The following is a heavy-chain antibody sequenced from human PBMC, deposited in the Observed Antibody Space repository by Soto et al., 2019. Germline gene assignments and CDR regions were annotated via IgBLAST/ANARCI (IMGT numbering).Heavy chain of an antibody. J-gene: IGHJ3*02. V-gene: IGHV3-21*01. CDR3: ARRSSTSWGAFDI. D-gene: IGHD2-2*01. CDR1: GFTFSSYS. CDR2: ISSSSSYI. Sequence: GSLRLSCAASGFTFSSYSMNWVRQAPGKGLEWVSSISSSSSYIYYADSVKGRFTISRDNAKNSLYLQMNSLRAEDTAVYYCARRSSTSWGAFDIWGQGTMVTVSS.